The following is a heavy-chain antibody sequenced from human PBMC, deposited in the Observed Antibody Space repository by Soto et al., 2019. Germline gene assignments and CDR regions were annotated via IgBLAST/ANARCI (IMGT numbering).Heavy chain of an antibody. Sequence: QVPLVQSGAEVKKPGASVKVSCQASGYTFTSYAMHWVRQAPGQRLEWMGWINAGNGNTKYSQKFQGRVTITRDTSASTAYMELSSLRSEDTAVYYCARVVPFLEWLFSDTYYYYMDVWGKGTTVTVSS. CDR3: ARVVPFLEWLFSDTYYYYMDV. CDR1: GYTFTSYA. CDR2: INAGNGNT. D-gene: IGHD3-3*02. V-gene: IGHV1-3*01. J-gene: IGHJ6*03.